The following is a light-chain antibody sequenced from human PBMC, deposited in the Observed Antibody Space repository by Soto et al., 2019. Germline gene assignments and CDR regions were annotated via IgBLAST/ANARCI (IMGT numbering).Light chain of an antibody. CDR3: QSADSSGTVV. J-gene: IGLJ2*01. CDR2: KDS. CDR1: ALPKQY. Sequence: SYELTQPPSVSVSPGQTARITCSGDALPKQYAYWYQQKPSQAPVLVMYKDSERPAGIPERFSGSSSGTTVTLTISGVQAEDEADYYCQSADSSGTVVFGGGTKVTVL. V-gene: IGLV3-25*03.